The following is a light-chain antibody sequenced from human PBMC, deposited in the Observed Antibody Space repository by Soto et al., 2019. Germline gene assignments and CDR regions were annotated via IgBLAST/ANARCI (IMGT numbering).Light chain of an antibody. CDR1: QDITNY. Sequence: DIQMTQSPSSLSASVGDRVTIICQASQDITNYLKWYQQKPGKAPKLLIYDASNLETGVPSRFSGSRSGTHFSFTISSLQPEDIATYYCQQYDNVPFTFGQGTRLEMK. CDR2: DAS. J-gene: IGKJ5*01. V-gene: IGKV1-33*01. CDR3: QQYDNVPFT.